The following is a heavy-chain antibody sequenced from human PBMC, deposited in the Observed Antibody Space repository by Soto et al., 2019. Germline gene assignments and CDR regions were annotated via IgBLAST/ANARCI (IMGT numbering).Heavy chain of an antibody. V-gene: IGHV1-8*01. CDR3: ARMATFGSLNWFDP. J-gene: IGHJ5*02. CDR1: GYIFTNND. Sequence: ASVKVSCKASGYIFTNNDVSWVRQATGQGLEWMGWMNPGSGDTGYAQKFQGRVTMTRDISIATAYMELSSLRSDDTAIYYCARMATFGSLNWFDPWGQGTRGTVS. D-gene: IGHD3-16*01. CDR2: MNPGSGDT.